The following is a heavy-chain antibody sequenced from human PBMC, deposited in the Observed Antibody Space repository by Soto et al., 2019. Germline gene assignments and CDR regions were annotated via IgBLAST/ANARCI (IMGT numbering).Heavy chain of an antibody. CDR2: INPNSGGT. D-gene: IGHD3-16*01. V-gene: IGHV1-2*02. J-gene: IGHJ2*01. Sequence: QVQLVQSGAEVKKPGASVKVSCKTSGYTFTAYYMHWVRQAPGQGLEWMGWINPNSGGTNYAQKFQGRVTMTRDTSISTAYMELSRLRSVDTAVYYCARDVEITHSWYFDLWGRGALVTVSS. CDR1: GYTFTAYY. CDR3: ARDVEITHSWYFDL.